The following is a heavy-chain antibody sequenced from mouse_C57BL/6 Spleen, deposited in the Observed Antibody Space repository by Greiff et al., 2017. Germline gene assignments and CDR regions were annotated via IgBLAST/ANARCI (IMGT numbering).Heavy chain of an antibody. J-gene: IGHJ3*01. CDR1: GYTFTGYW. V-gene: IGHV1-9*01. CDR3: ASVEGGLRTLFAY. D-gene: IGHD2-4*01. CDR2: ILPGSGRP. Sequence: QVQLQQSGAELMKPGASVKLSCKATGYTFTGYWIEWVKQRPGHGLEWIGEILPGSGRPNYNEKFKGKATFTADTSSNPAYMQLSSLTTEDSAIYYCASVEGGLRTLFAYWGQGTLVTVSA.